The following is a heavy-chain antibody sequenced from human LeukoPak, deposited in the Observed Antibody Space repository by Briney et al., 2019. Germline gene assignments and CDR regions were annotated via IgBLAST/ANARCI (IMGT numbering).Heavy chain of an antibody. CDR1: GFTFSGYA. V-gene: IGHV3-23*01. J-gene: IGHJ4*02. CDR3: AKDYSSSAWYVFDY. D-gene: IGHD6-19*01. Sequence: GGSLRLSCAASGFTFSGYAMSWVRQAPGKGLEWVSGISGSGGSTYYAASVKGRFTLSRDNSKNTLYLQMNSLRAEDTAVYYCAKDYSSSAWYVFDYWGQGTLVTVSS. CDR2: ISGSGGST.